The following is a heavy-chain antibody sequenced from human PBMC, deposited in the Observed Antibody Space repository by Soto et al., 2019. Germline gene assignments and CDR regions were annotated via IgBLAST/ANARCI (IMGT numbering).Heavy chain of an antibody. D-gene: IGHD6-19*01. J-gene: IGHJ3*02. CDR2: ISSSSSYI. CDR3: ARGIAVAGPGAFDI. CDR1: GFTFSSYS. Sequence: EVQLVESGGGLVKPGGSLRLSCAASGFTFSSYSMNWVRQAPGKGLEWVSSISSSSSYIYYADSVKGRFTISRDNAKNSLYLQMNSLRAEDTAVYYCARGIAVAGPGAFDIWDQGTMVTVSS. V-gene: IGHV3-21*01.